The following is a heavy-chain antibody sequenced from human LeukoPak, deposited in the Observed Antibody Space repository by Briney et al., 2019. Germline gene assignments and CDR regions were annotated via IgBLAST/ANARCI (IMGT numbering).Heavy chain of an antibody. J-gene: IGHJ6*02. V-gene: IGHV4-30-4*01. CDR1: GDSVNSADYY. D-gene: IGHD3-10*01. CDR3: ARLGVPRSLYYHYGMDV. Sequence: SETPSLTCNVSGDSVNSADYYWSWIRQPPGKGLEWIAYIYYSGITYYSPSLKSRITISIDTSKNQFSLNLSSVTAADTAVYYCARLGVPRSLYYHYGMDVWGQGTTVTVSS. CDR2: IYYSGIT.